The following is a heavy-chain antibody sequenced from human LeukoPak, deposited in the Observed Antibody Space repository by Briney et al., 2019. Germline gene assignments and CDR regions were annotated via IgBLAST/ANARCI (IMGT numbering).Heavy chain of an antibody. CDR3: ARLGPLWGSYRSHFDY. CDR2: IYSGDSDT. CDR1: GYSFTSYW. J-gene: IGHJ4*02. V-gene: IGHV5-51*01. Sequence: GESLRISFKGSGYSFTSYWIGWVRQMPGKGLEWMGIIYSGDSDTRYSPSFQGQVTISADKSISTAYLQWSSLKASDTAMYYCARLGPLWGSYRSHFDYWGQGTLVTVSS. D-gene: IGHD3-16*02.